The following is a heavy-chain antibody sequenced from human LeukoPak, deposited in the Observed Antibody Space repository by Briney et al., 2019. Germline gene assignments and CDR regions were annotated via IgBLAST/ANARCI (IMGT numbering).Heavy chain of an antibody. CDR3: ARHKIWDGYGGLFDY. CDR1: GXSISSRSDY. CDR2: IYYSGTT. D-gene: IGHD4-23*01. V-gene: IGHV4-39*01. Sequence: SETLSLTCTVSGXSISSRSDYWGWIRQSPGKGLEWIGTIYYSGTTYYNPSLKSRVTISVDTSENHFSLKLSSVTAADTAMYYCARHKIWDGYGGLFDYWGQGTLVTVSS. J-gene: IGHJ4*02.